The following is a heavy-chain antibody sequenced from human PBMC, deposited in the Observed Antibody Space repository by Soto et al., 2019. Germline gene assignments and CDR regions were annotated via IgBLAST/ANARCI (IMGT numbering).Heavy chain of an antibody. CDR1: GGSISSYY. CDR2: IFYGGST. D-gene: IGHD2-8*01. CDR3: ARVDGNPTMNGDYYYYGLDV. J-gene: IGHJ6*02. Sequence: PSETLSLTCTVSGGSISSYYWSWIRQPPGKGLEWIGYIFYGGSTNYSPSLKSRVTISLNTSKSQFHLTLSSVTAADTGVYYCARVDGNPTMNGDYYYYGLDVWGQGTTVTVSS. V-gene: IGHV4-59*01.